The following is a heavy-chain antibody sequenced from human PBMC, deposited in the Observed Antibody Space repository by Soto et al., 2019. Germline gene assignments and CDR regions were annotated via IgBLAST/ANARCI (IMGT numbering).Heavy chain of an antibody. V-gene: IGHV1-69*04. J-gene: IGHJ4*02. CDR3: ARDKGYCSGASCPDFDY. D-gene: IGHD2-15*01. CDR1: GGTLSSYT. Sequence: ASVKVSCKASGGTLSSYTFSWVRQAPGQGLEWMGRIIPNLGITNYAQKFQGRITIIVDKSTSTAYMELSSLRSEDTAVYYCARDKGYCSGASCPDFDYWGQGTLVTVSS. CDR2: IIPNLGIT.